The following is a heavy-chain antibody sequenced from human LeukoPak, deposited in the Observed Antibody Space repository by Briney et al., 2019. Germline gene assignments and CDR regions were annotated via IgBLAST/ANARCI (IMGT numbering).Heavy chain of an antibody. V-gene: IGHV3-21*06. CDR3: ARDYGGKSSDGY. J-gene: IGHJ4*02. Sequence: GGSLRLSCAASGFTFNTYSMNWVRQAPGRGLEWVSSISTSSLYMSHADSVKGRFTISRDDAKNSLYLQMNSLRAEDTAVYYCARDYGGKSSDGYWGQGTLVTVSS. D-gene: IGHD4-23*01. CDR1: GFTFNTYS. CDR2: ISTSSLYM.